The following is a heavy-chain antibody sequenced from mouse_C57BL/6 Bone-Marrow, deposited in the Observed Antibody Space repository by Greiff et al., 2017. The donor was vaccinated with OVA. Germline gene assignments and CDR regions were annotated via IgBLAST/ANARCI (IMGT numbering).Heavy chain of an antibody. CDR3: ARSYGSSYPFAY. V-gene: IGHV1-72*01. D-gene: IGHD1-1*01. Sequence: QVQLQQPGAELVKPGASVKLSCKASGYTFTSYWMHWVKQRPGRGLEWIGRIDPNGGGTKYNEQFKSKATLPVEKTSSTAYMQLSSLTSEYSAVYYCARSYGSSYPFAYWGQGTLVTVSA. CDR2: IDPNGGGT. J-gene: IGHJ3*01. CDR1: GYTFTSYW.